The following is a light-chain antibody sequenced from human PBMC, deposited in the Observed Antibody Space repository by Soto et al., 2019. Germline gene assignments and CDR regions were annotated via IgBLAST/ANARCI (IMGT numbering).Light chain of an antibody. J-gene: IGKJ1*01. Sequence: DIQMTQSPSTLSASVGDRVTITCRASQSIGTWMAWYQQKPGKAPKLLIYQASRLESGVPSRFSGSGSGTEFTLTISSLQPDDFATYYCQHYNSYSEAFGQGTKVDIK. CDR1: QSIGTW. CDR3: QHYNSYSEA. CDR2: QAS. V-gene: IGKV1-5*03.